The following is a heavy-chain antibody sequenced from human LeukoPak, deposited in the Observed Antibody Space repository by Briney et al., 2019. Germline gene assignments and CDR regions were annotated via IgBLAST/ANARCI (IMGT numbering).Heavy chain of an antibody. J-gene: IGHJ4*02. Sequence: GGSLRLSCAASGFTFSNYAMTWVRQAPGKGLEWVSAISGGGGNTYYADSVKGRLTISRGNSKNILYLQMNSLRAEDTAVYYCAKGPCDSIGYHFDYWGQGTLVTVSS. CDR2: ISGGGGNT. CDR1: GFTFSNYA. V-gene: IGHV3-23*01. CDR3: AKGPCDSIGYHFDY. D-gene: IGHD3-22*01.